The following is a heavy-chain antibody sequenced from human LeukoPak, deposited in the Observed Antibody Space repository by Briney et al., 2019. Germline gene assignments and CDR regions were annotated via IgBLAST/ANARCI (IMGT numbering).Heavy chain of an antibody. Sequence: SETLSLTCAVYGGSFSGYYWSWIRQPPGKGLEWIGEINHSGSTNYNPSLKSRVTISVDTSKNQFSLKLSSVTAADTAVYYCASTSPAVYDYVWGSYRHRYFGYWGQGTLVTVSS. J-gene: IGHJ4*02. D-gene: IGHD3-16*02. CDR3: ASTSPAVYDYVWGSYRHRYFGY. CDR2: INHSGST. CDR1: GGSFSGYY. V-gene: IGHV4-34*01.